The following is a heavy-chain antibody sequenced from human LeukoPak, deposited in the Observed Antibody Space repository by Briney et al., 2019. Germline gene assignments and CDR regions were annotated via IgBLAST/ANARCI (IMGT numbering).Heavy chain of an antibody. Sequence: PGGSLRLSCAASGFTFSSHVMHWVPQAPGKGLEWVAVIWYGGSNKYYAHSMKGRFTISRDNSKNTLYLQMNSLRAEDTAVYYCARAWEYCSGGSCYSEYFQHWGQGTLVTVSS. V-gene: IGHV3-33*01. D-gene: IGHD2-15*01. CDR1: GFTFSSHV. CDR2: IWYGGSNK. CDR3: ARAWEYCSGGSCYSEYFQH. J-gene: IGHJ1*01.